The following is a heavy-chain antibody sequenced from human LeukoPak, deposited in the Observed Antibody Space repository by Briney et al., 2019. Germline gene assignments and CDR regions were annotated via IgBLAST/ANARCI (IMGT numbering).Heavy chain of an antibody. Sequence: SETLSLTCAVYGGSFSGYYWSWIRQPPGKGLEWIGEINHSGSTNYNPSLKSRVTISVDTSKNQFSLKLSSVTAADTAVYYCARRGYSYGRNDAFDIWGQGTMDTVSS. V-gene: IGHV4-34*01. CDR2: INHSGST. CDR1: GGSFSGYY. J-gene: IGHJ3*02. D-gene: IGHD5-18*01. CDR3: ARRGYSYGRNDAFDI.